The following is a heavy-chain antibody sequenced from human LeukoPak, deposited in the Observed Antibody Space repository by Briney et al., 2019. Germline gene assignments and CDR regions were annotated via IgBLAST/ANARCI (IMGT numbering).Heavy chain of an antibody. CDR1: GFTFSRYW. V-gene: IGHV3-74*01. D-gene: IGHD1-26*01. CDR2: IKYDGSKT. J-gene: IGHJ3*02. Sequence: GGSLRLSCAASGFTFSRYWMHWVRQAPGKGLVWVPRIKYDGSKTSYADFVKGRFTISRDNAKNTLYLQMNSLRAEDAAVYYCARDPHGGSGSDPHDAFDIWGQGTMVTVSS. CDR3: ARDPHGGSGSDPHDAFDI.